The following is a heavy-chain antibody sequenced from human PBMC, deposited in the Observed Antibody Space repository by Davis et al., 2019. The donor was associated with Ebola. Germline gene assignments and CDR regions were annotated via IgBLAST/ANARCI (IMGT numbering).Heavy chain of an antibody. Sequence: PGGSLRLSCAASGFTFRTYWMSWVRQAPGKGLEWVANINQDGSEKYYVDSVKGRFTISRDNAKNSLSLQMNSLRAEDTAVYYCESETRLGYWGQGTPVTVSS. CDR2: INQDGSEK. V-gene: IGHV3-7*01. D-gene: IGHD3-9*01. J-gene: IGHJ4*02. CDR1: GFTFRTYW. CDR3: ESETRLGY.